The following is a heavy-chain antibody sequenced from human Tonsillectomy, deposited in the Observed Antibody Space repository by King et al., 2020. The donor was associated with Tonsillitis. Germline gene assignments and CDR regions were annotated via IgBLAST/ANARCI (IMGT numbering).Heavy chain of an antibody. CDR2: IYSGGST. D-gene: IGHD3-16*01. Sequence: VQLVESGGGSIHPGGSLRLSCAVSGLSVRNNYMNWVRKAPGKGLEWVSAIYSGGSTYYADAVKGRFTIPRDNSENTLYLQMNSLRAEDTAVYYCAWLNDAFDMWGQGTMVTVSS. V-gene: IGHV3-53*01. J-gene: IGHJ3*02. CDR3: AWLNDAFDM. CDR1: GLSVRNNY.